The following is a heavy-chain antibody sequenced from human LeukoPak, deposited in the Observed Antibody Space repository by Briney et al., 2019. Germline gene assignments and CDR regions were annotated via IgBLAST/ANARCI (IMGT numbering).Heavy chain of an antibody. CDR1: GFTFSSYA. V-gene: IGHV3-23*01. Sequence: GGSLRLSCAASGFTFSSYAMSWVRQAPGKGLDWVSTISGRGVTTYYADSVKGRFAISSDSSKNTVYLQMNSLRAEDTAVYFCAKDGGSENVRGYMGDWGQGTLVTVSS. D-gene: IGHD3-10*02. CDR3: AKDGGSENVRGYMGD. CDR2: ISGRGVTT. J-gene: IGHJ4*02.